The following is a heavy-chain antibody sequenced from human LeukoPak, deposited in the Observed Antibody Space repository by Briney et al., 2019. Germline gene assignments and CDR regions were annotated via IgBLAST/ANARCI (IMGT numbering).Heavy chain of an antibody. CDR3: ARDSSPGYCSGGSCYNYYYYYMDV. CDR2: ISSSGSTI. V-gene: IGHV3-11*04. D-gene: IGHD2-15*01. J-gene: IGHJ6*03. Sequence: GGSLRLSCAASGFTFSDYYMSWIRQAPGKGLEWVSYISSSGSTIYYADSVKGRFTISRDNAKNSLYLQMNSLRAEDTAVYYCARDSSPGYCSGGSCYNYYYYYMDVWGKGTTVTVSS. CDR1: GFTFSDYY.